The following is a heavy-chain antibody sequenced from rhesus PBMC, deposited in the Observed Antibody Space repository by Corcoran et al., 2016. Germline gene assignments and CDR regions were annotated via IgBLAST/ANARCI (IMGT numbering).Heavy chain of an antibody. V-gene: IGHV4-122*02. CDR2: ITYSGNT. Sequence: QVQLQESGPGLVKPSETLPLTCAVPGYSLSSGYYWSWIRQPPGKGLEWIWYITYSGNTSYNPSLKSRVTISRDTSKNQFSLKLSSVTAADTAVYYWARDHKGGGGTSLDVWGRGVLVTVSS. D-gene: IGHD2-27*01. CDR1: GYSLSSGYY. CDR3: ARDHKGGGGTSLDV. J-gene: IGHJ5-2*02.